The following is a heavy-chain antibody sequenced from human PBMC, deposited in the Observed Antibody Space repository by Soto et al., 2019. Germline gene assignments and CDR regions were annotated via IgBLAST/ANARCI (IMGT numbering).Heavy chain of an antibody. CDR2: IYHSGST. Sequence: SETLSLTCAVSGGSISSGGYSWSWIRQPPGKGLEWIGYIYHSGSTYYNPSLKSRVTISVDRSKNQFSLKLSSVTAADTAVYYCARLSPAYSTQLNLYLFDYWGQGTLVTVSS. CDR3: ARLSPAYSTQLNLYLFDY. V-gene: IGHV4-30-2*01. D-gene: IGHD6-13*01. CDR1: GGSISSGGYS. J-gene: IGHJ4*02.